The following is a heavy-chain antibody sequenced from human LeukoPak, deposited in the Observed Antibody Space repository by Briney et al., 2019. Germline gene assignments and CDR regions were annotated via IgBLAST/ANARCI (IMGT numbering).Heavy chain of an antibody. D-gene: IGHD2-2*01. J-gene: IGHJ3*02. CDR1: GYSFTSYW. V-gene: IGHV5-51*01. CDR3: ARRLGQYQLLLSDDAFDI. CDR2: IYPGDSDT. Sequence: GESLKISCKGSGYSFTSYWIGWVRQMPGKGLEWMGIIYPGDSDTRYSPSFQGQVTISADKSISTAYLQWSSLKASDTAMYYCARRLGQYQLLLSDDAFDIWGQGTMVTVSS.